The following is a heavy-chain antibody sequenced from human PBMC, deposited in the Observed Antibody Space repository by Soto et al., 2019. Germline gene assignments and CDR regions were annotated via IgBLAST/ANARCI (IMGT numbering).Heavy chain of an antibody. J-gene: IGHJ4*02. Sequence: PSETLSLTCIGSGGSISSYYWSWIRQPPGKGLEWIGYIYYSGSTNYNPSLKSRVTISVDTSKNQFSLKLSSVTAADTAVYYCARYSSRRRQPEDYYFDYWGQGTLVTVSS. D-gene: IGHD2-15*01. V-gene: IGHV4-59*01. CDR2: IYYSGST. CDR1: GGSISSYY. CDR3: ARYSSRRRQPEDYYFDY.